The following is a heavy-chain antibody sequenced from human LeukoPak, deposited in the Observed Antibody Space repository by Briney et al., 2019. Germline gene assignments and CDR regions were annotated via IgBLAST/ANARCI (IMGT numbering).Heavy chain of an antibody. CDR1: GFTFSSYS. CDR2: ISSSSSTI. D-gene: IGHD4-11*01. J-gene: IGHJ5*02. CDR3: AKGGTVTTDNWFDP. Sequence: GGSLRLSCAASGFTFSSYSMNWVRQAPGKGLEWVSYISSSSSTIYYADSVKGRFTISRDNAKNSLYLQMNSLRAEDMALYYCAKGGTVTTDNWFDPWGQGTLVTVSS. V-gene: IGHV3-48*04.